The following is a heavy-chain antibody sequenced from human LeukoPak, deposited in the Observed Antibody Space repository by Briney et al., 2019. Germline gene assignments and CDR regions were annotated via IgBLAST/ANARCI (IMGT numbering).Heavy chain of an antibody. CDR2: INPNSGGT. CDR3: ASTQDDYGDYYYYYYMDV. Sequence: ASVKVSCKASGYTFTGYYMHWVRQAPGQGLEWMGWINPNSGGTNYAQKFQGRVTITADESTSTAYMELSSLRSEDTAVYYCASTQDDYGDYYYYYYMDVWGKGTTVTVSS. D-gene: IGHD4-17*01. CDR1: GYTFTGYY. V-gene: IGHV1-2*02. J-gene: IGHJ6*03.